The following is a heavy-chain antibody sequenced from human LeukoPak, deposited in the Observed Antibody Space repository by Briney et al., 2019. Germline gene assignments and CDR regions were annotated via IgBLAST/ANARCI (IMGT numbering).Heavy chain of an antibody. CDR2: VTSRRGT. CDR1: EFTLSTHG. Sequence: GGSLRLSCAASEFTLSTHGLSWVRQAPGKRLEWVSTVTSRRGTHYTDSVQGRFITSRDNSENTFVLEMNSLRAEDTAVYYCATTRPYGTTWAGAFEDWGQGTPVTVSS. CDR3: ATTRPYGTTWAGAFED. J-gene: IGHJ4*01. D-gene: IGHD6-19*01. V-gene: IGHV3-23*01.